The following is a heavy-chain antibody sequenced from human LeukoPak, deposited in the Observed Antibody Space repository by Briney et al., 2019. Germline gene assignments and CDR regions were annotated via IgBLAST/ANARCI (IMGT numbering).Heavy chain of an antibody. CDR1: GFTFSSYG. CDR2: ISGSGGST. D-gene: IGHD1-1*01. J-gene: IGHJ4*02. CDR3: VRDYNWGFDY. V-gene: IGHV3-23*01. Sequence: GGTLRLSCAASGFTFSSYGMSWVRQAPGKGLEWVPAISGSGGSTYYADSVKGRFTISRDNSRNNVYLQMYSLRVEDTSIYYCVRDYNWGFDYWGQGTVVTVSS.